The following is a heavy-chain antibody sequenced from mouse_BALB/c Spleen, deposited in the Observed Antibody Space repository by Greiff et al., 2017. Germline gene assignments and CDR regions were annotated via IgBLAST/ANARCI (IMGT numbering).Heavy chain of an antibody. CDR3: ARKGYYGSYAMDY. D-gene: IGHD1-2*01. V-gene: IGHV3-2*02. CDR1: GYSITSDYA. J-gene: IGHJ4*01. Sequence: EVQLQESGPGLVKPSQSLSLTCTVTGYSITSDYAWNWIRQFPGNKLEWMGYISYSGSTSYNPSLKSRISITRDTSKNQFFLQLNSVTTEDTATYYCARKGYYGSYAMDYWGQGTSVTVSS. CDR2: ISYSGST.